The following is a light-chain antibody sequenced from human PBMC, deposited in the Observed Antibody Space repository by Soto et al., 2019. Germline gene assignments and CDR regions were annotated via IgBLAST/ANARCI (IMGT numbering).Light chain of an antibody. J-gene: IGKJ1*01. Sequence: EIVLTQSPGTLSLSPGERATLSCRASQSVSSSYLAWYQQKPGQAPRLLIYGASSRATGIPDRFSGSGSETDFTLTISRLEAEDFAVYYRQQYASSRTFGQGTKVDIK. V-gene: IGKV3-20*01. CDR2: GAS. CDR1: QSVSSSY. CDR3: QQYASSRT.